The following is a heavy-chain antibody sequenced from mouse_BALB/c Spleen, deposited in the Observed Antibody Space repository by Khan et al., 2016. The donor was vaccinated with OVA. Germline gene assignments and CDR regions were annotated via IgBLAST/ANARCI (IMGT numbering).Heavy chain of an antibody. Sequence: EVQLVESGGDLVKPGGSLKLSCAASGFTFSSYGMSWVRQTPDKRLEWVAAISSGGTYTYSPDSLKARFTISRDNAKTTLSLQMSSLKSEDTANDYCARRPCYNEEAAIDFWGQGTSVTVSS. CDR1: GFTFSSYG. J-gene: IGHJ4*01. CDR2: ISSGGTYT. CDR3: ARRPCYNEEAAIDF. V-gene: IGHV5-6*01. D-gene: IGHD2-12*01.